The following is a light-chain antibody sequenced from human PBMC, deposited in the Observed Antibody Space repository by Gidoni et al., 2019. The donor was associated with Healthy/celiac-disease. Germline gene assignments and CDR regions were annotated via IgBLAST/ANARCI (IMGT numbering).Light chain of an antibody. J-gene: IGKJ4*01. CDR3: QQYDNLPPLT. CDR1: QYISNY. CDR2: DAS. Sequence: DIQMTQSPSSLSASVGDRVTITCQASQYISNYLNWYQQKPGKAPKLLIYDASKLETGVPSRFSGSGSGTDFTFTISSLQPEDIETYYCQQYDNLPPLTFGGGTKVEIK. V-gene: IGKV1-33*01.